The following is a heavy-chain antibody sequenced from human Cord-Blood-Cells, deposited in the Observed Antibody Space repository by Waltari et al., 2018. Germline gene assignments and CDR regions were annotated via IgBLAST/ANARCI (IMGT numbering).Heavy chain of an antibody. CDR3: ARLNWNYAFDI. CDR2: IYYSGST. CDR1: GGSISSSSYY. V-gene: IGHV4-39*01. Sequence: QLQLQESGPGLVKPSETLSLTCTVSGGSISSSSYYWGWIRQPPGKVLEWIGSIYYSGSTYYNPSLKSRVTISVDTSKNQFSLKLSSVTAADTAVYYCARLNWNYAFDIWGQGTMVTVSS. D-gene: IGHD1-7*01. J-gene: IGHJ3*02.